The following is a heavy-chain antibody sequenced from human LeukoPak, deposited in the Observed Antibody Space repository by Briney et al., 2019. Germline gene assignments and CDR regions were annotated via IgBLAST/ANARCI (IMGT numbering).Heavy chain of an antibody. CDR1: GFTFSSYS. J-gene: IGHJ3*02. D-gene: IGHD3-9*01. CDR2: ISSSSSYI. Sequence: GGSLRLSCAASGFTFSSYSMNWVRQAPGKGLEWVSSISSSSSYIYYADSVKGRFTISRDNAKNSLYLQMNSLRAEDTAVYYCARASLSGNPADDAFDIWGQGTMVTVSS. V-gene: IGHV3-21*04. CDR3: ARASLSGNPADDAFDI.